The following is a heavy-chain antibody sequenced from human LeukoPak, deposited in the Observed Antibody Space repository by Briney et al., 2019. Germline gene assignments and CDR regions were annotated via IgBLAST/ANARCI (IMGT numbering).Heavy chain of an antibody. CDR3: AKDPTHYRVWDDYDSTVLSY. CDR1: GFTFSSYG. J-gene: IGHJ4*02. Sequence: GGSLRLSCAASGFTFSSYGMHWVRQAPGKGLEWVAVISYDGSNRYYADSVKGRFTISRDTSKNTLYLQMNSLRAADTAVYYCAKDPTHYRVWDDYDSTVLSYWGQGTLVTVSS. CDR2: ISYDGSNR. D-gene: IGHD3-22*01. V-gene: IGHV3-30*18.